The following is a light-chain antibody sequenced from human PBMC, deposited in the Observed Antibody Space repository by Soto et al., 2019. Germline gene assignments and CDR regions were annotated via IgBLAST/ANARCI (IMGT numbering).Light chain of an antibody. CDR2: GAS. CDR1: QSVSSSY. J-gene: IGKJ1*01. Sequence: IVLTPSPGTLSLSPGEIATLSCRSIQSVSSSYLAWYQQKPGQAPRLLIYGASSRATGIPDRFSGSGSGADFTLTISRLEPEDFAVYYCQQYGSSLSWTFGQGTNVDIK. CDR3: QQYGSSLSWT. V-gene: IGKV3-20*01.